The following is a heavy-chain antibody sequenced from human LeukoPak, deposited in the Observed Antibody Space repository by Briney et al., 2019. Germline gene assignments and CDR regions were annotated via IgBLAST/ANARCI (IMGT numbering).Heavy chain of an antibody. CDR1: GYYFTDYW. CDR3: ARRGGTPFYDY. D-gene: IGHD1-14*01. CDR2: IRADCQI. V-gene: IGHV5-51*01. Sequence: TPGESLKISCKTSGYYFTDYWIGWVRQKPGKGLEWMGIIRADCQITYSPSFQGQVTFSADRSKDTAYLRWSSLKASDTAMYYCARRGGTPFYDYWGQGTLVTVSP. J-gene: IGHJ4*02.